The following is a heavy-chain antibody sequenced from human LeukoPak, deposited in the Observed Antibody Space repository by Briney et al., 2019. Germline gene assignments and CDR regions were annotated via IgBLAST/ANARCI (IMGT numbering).Heavy chain of an antibody. CDR1: GFTFSSYS. D-gene: IGHD2-2*01. CDR2: ISSSSSYI. V-gene: IGHV3-21*01. J-gene: IGHJ4*02. CDR3: AREGIPRGFVVVPAASLDY. Sequence: GGSLRLSCAASGFTFSSYSMNWVRQAPGKGLEWVSSISSSSSYIYYADSVKGRFTISRDNAKNSLYLQMNSLRAEDTAVYYCAREGIPRGFVVVPAASLDYWGQGTLVTVSS.